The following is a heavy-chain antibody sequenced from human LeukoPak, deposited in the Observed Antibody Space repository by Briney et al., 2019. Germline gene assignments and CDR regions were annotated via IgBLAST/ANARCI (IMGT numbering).Heavy chain of an antibody. CDR2: IYYSGST. CDR3: ARRYCTNGVCSGFDY. J-gene: IGHJ4*02. CDR1: GGSVSSYY. Sequence: SETLSLTCTVSGGSVSSYYWSWIRQPPGKGLEWIGYIYYSGSTNYNPSLKSRVTISVDTSKNQFTLKLSSVTAADTAVYYCARRYCTNGVCSGFDYWGQGTLVTVSS. V-gene: IGHV4-59*02. D-gene: IGHD2-8*01.